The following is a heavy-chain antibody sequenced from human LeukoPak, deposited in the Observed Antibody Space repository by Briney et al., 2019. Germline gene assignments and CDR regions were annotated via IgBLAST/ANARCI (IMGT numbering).Heavy chain of an antibody. V-gene: IGHV3-11*04. J-gene: IGHJ4*02. CDR2: ISRSGSTK. D-gene: IGHD2-15*01. CDR1: GFTFSDYN. CDR3: ARGSRSGGPDY. Sequence: GGSLRLSCAASGFTFSDYNMRWIRQAPGKGLEWVSSISRSGSTKYYADSVKGRFTISRDNAKNSLFLQMNSLRAEDTAVYYCARGSRSGGPDYWGQGTLVTVSS.